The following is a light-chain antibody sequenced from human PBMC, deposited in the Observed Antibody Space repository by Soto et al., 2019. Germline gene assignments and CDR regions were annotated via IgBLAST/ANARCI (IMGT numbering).Light chain of an antibody. J-gene: IGKJ5*01. CDR2: GAS. Sequence: IVLTQSPGILSLSPGERATLSCRASQSVSSSYLAWYQQKPGQAPRLLIYGASNRATGIPVRFSGSGSGTDFTLAINRLEPDDFAVYYCQQRSDWPITFGQGTRLEIK. CDR1: QSVSSSY. CDR3: QQRSDWPIT. V-gene: IGKV3D-20*02.